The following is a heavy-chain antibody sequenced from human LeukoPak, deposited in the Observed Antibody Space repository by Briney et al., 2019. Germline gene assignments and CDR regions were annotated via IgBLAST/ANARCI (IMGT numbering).Heavy chain of an antibody. V-gene: IGHV3-49*04. D-gene: IGHD6-19*01. Sequence: PGGSLRLSCTASGFTFGDYAISWVRQAPGKGLEWVGFTRTKAYGGTTQYAASVKDRFTISRDDSKNFAYLQINSPKTEDTAVYYCTRDRYSSGWGTFDYWGQGALVTVSS. CDR3: TRDRYSSGWGTFDY. CDR1: GFTFGDYA. CDR2: TRTKAYGGTT. J-gene: IGHJ4*02.